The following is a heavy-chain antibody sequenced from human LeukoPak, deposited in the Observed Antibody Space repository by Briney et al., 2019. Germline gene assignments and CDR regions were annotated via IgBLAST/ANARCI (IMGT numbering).Heavy chain of an antibody. D-gene: IGHD1-26*01. CDR1: GGTFSSYA. V-gene: IGHV1-69*05. Sequence: SVKVSCKASGGTFSSYAISWVRQAPGQGLEWMGRIIPIFGTANYAQKFQGRVTITTDESTSTAYMELSSLRSEDTAVYYCSLVGAINYFDYWGQGTLVTVSS. CDR3: SLVGAINYFDY. J-gene: IGHJ4*02. CDR2: IIPIFGTA.